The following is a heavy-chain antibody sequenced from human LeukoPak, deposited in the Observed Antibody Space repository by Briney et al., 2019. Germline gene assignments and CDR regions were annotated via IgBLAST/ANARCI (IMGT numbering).Heavy chain of an antibody. CDR2: IYYSGST. V-gene: IGHV4-31*03. CDR1: GGSISSGGYY. D-gene: IGHD4/OR15-4a*01. CDR3: ARVPVLEESYYGMDV. J-gene: IGHJ6*02. Sequence: SQTLSLTCTVSGGSISSGGYYWSWIRQHPGKGLEWIGYIYYSGSTYYNPSLKSRVTISADTSKNQFSLKLSSVTAADTAVYYCARVPVLEESYYGMDVWGQGTTVTVSS.